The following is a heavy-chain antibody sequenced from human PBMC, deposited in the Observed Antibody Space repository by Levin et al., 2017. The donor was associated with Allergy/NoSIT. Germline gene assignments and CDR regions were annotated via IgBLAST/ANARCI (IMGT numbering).Heavy chain of an antibody. CDR1: GFTFSSYG. V-gene: IGHV3-30*18. Sequence: GGSLRLSCAASGFTFSSYGMHWVRQAPGKGLEWVAVISYDGSNKYYADSVKGRFTISRDNSKNTLYLQMNSLRAEDTAVYYCAKDLPNQYGMDVWGQGTTVTVSS. CDR3: AKDLPNQYGMDV. CDR2: ISYDGSNK. J-gene: IGHJ6*02.